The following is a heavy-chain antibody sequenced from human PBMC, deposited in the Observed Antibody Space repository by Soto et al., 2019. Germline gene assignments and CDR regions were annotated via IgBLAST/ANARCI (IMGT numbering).Heavy chain of an antibody. V-gene: IGHV3-21*01. CDR2: ISSSSSYI. Sequence: PGGSLRLSCAASGFTFSSYSMNWVRQAPGKGLEWVSSISSSSSYIYYADSVKGRFTISRDNAKNSLYLQMNSLRAEDTAVYYCARDLGYGDYKPEYFQHWGQGTLVTVSS. J-gene: IGHJ1*01. D-gene: IGHD4-17*01. CDR1: GFTFSSYS. CDR3: ARDLGYGDYKPEYFQH.